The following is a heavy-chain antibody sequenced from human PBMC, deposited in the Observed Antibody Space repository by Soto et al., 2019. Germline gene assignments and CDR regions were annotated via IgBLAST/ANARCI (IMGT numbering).Heavy chain of an antibody. D-gene: IGHD5-12*01. CDR1: GDSISSRRYY. CDR3: ARHQFLGYDSNWFDP. Sequence: SETLSLTCTVSGDSISSRRYYWAWIRQPPGKGLEWIGSIYYSGTTYYNPSLESRVTISVDTSKKQFSLKLNSVTAADTAVYYCARHQFLGYDSNWFDPWGQGTLVTVSS. V-gene: IGHV4-39*01. J-gene: IGHJ5*02. CDR2: IYYSGTT.